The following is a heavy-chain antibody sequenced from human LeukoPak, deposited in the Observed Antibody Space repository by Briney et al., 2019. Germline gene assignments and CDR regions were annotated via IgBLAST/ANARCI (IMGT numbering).Heavy chain of an antibody. V-gene: IGHV3-53*01. CDR2: IYSGVNT. CDR3: ARISRGYCSSTSCRIQGAFDI. J-gene: IGHJ3*02. D-gene: IGHD2-2*01. Sequence: GGSLRLSCAVSGFTFSSNYMSWVRQAPGKGLEWVSVIYSGVNTYYSDSVKGRFTISRDNSKNTLYLQMNSLRAEDTAVYYCARISRGYCSSTSCRIQGAFDIWGQGTLVTVSS. CDR1: GFTFSSNY.